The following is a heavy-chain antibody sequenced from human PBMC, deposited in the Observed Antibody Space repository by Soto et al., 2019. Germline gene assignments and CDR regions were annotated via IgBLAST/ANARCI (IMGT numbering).Heavy chain of an antibody. D-gene: IGHD3-22*01. CDR2: ISYHGSST. CDR3: AKAADSTGYSPSGYFDY. V-gene: IGHV3-30-3*01. CDR1: GFTFRSYA. Sequence: QVQLVESGGGVVQPGRSLRLSCAASGFTFRSYAMHWVRQAPGKGLEWVAVISYHGSSTYYADSVKGRFTISRDNSMNTLNLQMNSLRPEDTAIYYCAKAADSTGYSPSGYFDYWGQGTLVTVSS. J-gene: IGHJ4*02.